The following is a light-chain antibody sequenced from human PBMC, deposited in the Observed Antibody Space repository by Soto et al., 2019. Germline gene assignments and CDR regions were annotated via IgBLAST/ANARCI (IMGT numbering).Light chain of an antibody. Sequence: DIPMTQSPSSLSASVGARVTITCQASQDISNYLNWYQQKPGKAPKLLIYDASNLETGVPSRFSGSGSGTDFTFTISSLQPEDIATYYCQQYDNLPHTFGQGTKLEIK. J-gene: IGKJ2*01. CDR3: QQYDNLPHT. CDR1: QDISNY. V-gene: IGKV1-33*01. CDR2: DAS.